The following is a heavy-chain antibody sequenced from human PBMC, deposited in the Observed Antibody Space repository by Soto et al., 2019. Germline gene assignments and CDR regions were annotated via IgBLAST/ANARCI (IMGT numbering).Heavy chain of an antibody. Sequence: SVKVSCKASGFTFTSSAVQWVRQARGQRLEWIGWIVVGSGNTNYAQKFQERVTITRDMSTSTAYMELSSLRSEDTAVYYCAADPMTKVTTQFDYWGQGTLVTAPQ. D-gene: IGHD4-17*01. CDR2: IVVGSGNT. CDR1: GFTFTSSA. V-gene: IGHV1-58*01. CDR3: AADPMTKVTTQFDY. J-gene: IGHJ4*02.